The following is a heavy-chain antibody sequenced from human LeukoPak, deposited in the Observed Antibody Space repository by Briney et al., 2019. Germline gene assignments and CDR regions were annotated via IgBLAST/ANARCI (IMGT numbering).Heavy chain of an antibody. J-gene: IGHJ6*04. D-gene: IGHD4-11*01. V-gene: IGHV1-69*13. CDR2: IIPIFGTA. CDR1: GGTFSSYA. Sequence: SVKVSCKASGGTFSSYAISWVRQAPGQGLEWMGGIIPIFGTANYAQKFQGRVTITADESTSTAYMELSSLRSEDTAVYYCARDVWGHDYSNRLVMDVWGKGTTVTVSS. CDR3: ARDVWGHDYSNRLVMDV.